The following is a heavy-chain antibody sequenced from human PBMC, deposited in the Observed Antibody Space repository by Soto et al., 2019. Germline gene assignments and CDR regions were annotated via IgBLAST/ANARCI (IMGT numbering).Heavy chain of an antibody. V-gene: IGHV4-59*08. Sequence: SETLSLTCSVSDGSITEYHWDWIRRPPGKGLEWIGYVSYSGSSNYNPALKNRVAVSSDTSKNQFFLKLNSVTAADTAVYYCTRLRYNGAFDYWGKGILVTVSS. CDR2: VSYSGSS. D-gene: IGHD1-1*01. CDR3: TRLRYNGAFDY. J-gene: IGHJ4*02. CDR1: DGSITEYH.